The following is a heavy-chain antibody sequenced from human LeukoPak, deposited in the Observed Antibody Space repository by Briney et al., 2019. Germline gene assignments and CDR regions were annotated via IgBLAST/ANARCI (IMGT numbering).Heavy chain of an antibody. J-gene: IGHJ5*02. D-gene: IGHD4-23*01. CDR3: AREPQRTCGDYAGDQNWFDP. Sequence: SETLSLTCAVYGGSFSGYYWSWIRQPPGKGLEWIGEINHSGSTNYNPSLKSRVTISVDTSKNQFSLKLSSVTAADTAVYYCAREPQRTCGDYAGDQNWFDPWGQGTLVTVSS. V-gene: IGHV4-34*01. CDR1: GGSFSGYY. CDR2: INHSGST.